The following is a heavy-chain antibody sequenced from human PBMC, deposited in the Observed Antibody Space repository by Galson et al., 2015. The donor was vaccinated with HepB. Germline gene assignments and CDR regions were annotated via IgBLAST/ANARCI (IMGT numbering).Heavy chain of an antibody. Sequence: SLRLSCAGSGFIFSDYAMSWVRQAPGKGLAWVSVINGRGDTTYDAGSVKGRFTVSRDNSKNTLYLHMNSLRAEDTAVYYCAANYYGDSGLALDSWGQGTLVTVSS. D-gene: IGHD3-22*01. CDR1: GFIFSDYA. CDR2: INGRGDTT. CDR3: AANYYGDSGLALDS. V-gene: IGHV3-23*01. J-gene: IGHJ4*02.